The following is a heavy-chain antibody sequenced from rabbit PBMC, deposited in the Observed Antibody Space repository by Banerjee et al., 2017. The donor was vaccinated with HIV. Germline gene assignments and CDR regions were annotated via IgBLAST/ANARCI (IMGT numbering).Heavy chain of an antibody. J-gene: IGHJ6*01. CDR3: ARHCTGGYAVAAYDL. V-gene: IGHV1S40*01. D-gene: IGHD6-1*01. Sequence: QSLEESGGDLVKPGASLTLTCTASGFSFSSSYWICWIRQAPGKGLEWIACIYAGGSGSTYYASWAKGRFTISKTSSTVTLQMTSLTAADTATYFCARHCTGGYAVAAYDLWGPGTLVTVS. CDR2: IYAGGSGST. CDR1: GFSFSSSYW.